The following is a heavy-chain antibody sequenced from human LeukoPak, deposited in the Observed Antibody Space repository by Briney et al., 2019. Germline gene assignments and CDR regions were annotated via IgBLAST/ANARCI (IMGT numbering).Heavy chain of an antibody. D-gene: IGHD3-22*01. CDR3: ARHLYDSSGYHPHYFDY. Sequence: PSETLSLTCAVYGGSFSGYYWGWIHQPPWKGLEWIGEINHSGSTNYNPSLKSRVTISVDTSKNQFSLKLSSVTAADTAVYYCARHLYDSSGYHPHYFDYWGQGTLVTVSS. V-gene: IGHV4-34*01. CDR1: GGSFSGYY. J-gene: IGHJ4*02. CDR2: INHSGST.